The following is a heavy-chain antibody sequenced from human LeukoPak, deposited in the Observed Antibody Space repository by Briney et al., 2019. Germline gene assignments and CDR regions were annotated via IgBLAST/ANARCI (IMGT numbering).Heavy chain of an antibody. J-gene: IGHJ3*02. Sequence: ASVKVSCKASGYTLTGYYIHWVRQAPGQGLEWMGWINPNSGGTNYALKFQGRVTMTRDTSISTAYMELSRLRSDDTAVYYCARNQITYYDILTGYWSDAFDIWGQGTMVTVSS. V-gene: IGHV1-2*02. CDR3: ARNQITYYDILTGYWSDAFDI. CDR2: INPNSGGT. D-gene: IGHD3-9*01. CDR1: GYTLTGYY.